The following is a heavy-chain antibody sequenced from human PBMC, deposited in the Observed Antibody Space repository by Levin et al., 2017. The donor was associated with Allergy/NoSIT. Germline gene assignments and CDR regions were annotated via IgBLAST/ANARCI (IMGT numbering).Heavy chain of an antibody. CDR3: GRAVGVGDY. CDR1: GFTFNTYW. D-gene: IGHD1-26*01. V-gene: IGHV3-7*01. CDR2: INGDGSAK. Sequence: GESLKISCTASGFTFNTYWMSWVRQAPGKGLEWVANINGDGSAKFYVDSVKGRFTISRDNAKNSVFLQMNSLRVEDTAVYHCGRAVGVGDYWGLGTLVTVSS. J-gene: IGHJ4*02.